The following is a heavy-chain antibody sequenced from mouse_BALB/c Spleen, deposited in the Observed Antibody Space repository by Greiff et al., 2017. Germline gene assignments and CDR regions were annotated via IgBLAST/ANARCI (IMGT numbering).Heavy chain of an antibody. J-gene: IGHJ1*01. CDR3: ARRDGNYRYFDV. V-gene: IGHV5-15*02. D-gene: IGHD2-1*01. CDR1: GFTFSDYG. CDR2: ISNLAYSI. Sequence: EVMLVESGGGLVQPGGSRKLSCAASGFTFSDYGMAWVRQAPGKGPEWVAFISNLAYSIYYADTVTGRFTISRENAKNTLYLEMSSLRSEDTAMYYCARRDGNYRYFDVWGAGTTVTVSS.